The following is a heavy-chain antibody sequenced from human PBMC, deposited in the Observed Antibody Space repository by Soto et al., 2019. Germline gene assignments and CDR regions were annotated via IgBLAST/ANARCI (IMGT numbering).Heavy chain of an antibody. Sequence: QVQLVQSGAEVRKPGSSVQVSCKASGGTFYTYTFSWVRQAPGQGLEWMGSITSIYPTTNYAEKFQGRLTVTADGSTNAAYIELNSLTTEDTAVYYCARVPRYSFPTSDVLDSWGQGTLVSVAS. CDR1: GGTFYTYT. V-gene: IGHV1-69*15. CDR2: ITSIYPTT. J-gene: IGHJ4*02. CDR3: ARVPRYSFPTSDVLDS. D-gene: IGHD5-18*01.